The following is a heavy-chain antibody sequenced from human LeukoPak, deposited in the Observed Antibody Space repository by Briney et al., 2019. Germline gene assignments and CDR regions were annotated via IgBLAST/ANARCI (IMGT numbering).Heavy chain of an antibody. CDR3: ARDYYDSSGYQGGYFDY. CDR1: VGSISSGDYY. CDR2: IYYSGST. Sequence: SETLSLTCTVSVGSISSGDYYWSWIRQPPGKGLEWIGYIYYSGSTYYNPSLKSRVTISVDTSKNQFSLKLSSVTAADTAVYYCARDYYDSSGYQGGYFDYWGQGTLVTVSS. D-gene: IGHD3-22*01. V-gene: IGHV4-30-4*01. J-gene: IGHJ4*02.